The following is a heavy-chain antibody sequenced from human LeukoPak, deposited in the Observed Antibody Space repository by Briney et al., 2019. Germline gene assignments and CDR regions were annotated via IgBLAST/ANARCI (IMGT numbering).Heavy chain of an antibody. V-gene: IGHV4-59*08. Sequence: SETLSLTCTVSAGSISSYYWTCIRQPPGKGLEWIGFIHDSGTANYNPSLKSRLTISLDTSKNQFSLKLSSVTAADTAVYYCARRGAAAPYFDYWGQGTLITVSS. D-gene: IGHD6-13*01. CDR3: ARRGAAAPYFDY. CDR1: AGSISSYY. J-gene: IGHJ4*02. CDR2: IHDSGTA.